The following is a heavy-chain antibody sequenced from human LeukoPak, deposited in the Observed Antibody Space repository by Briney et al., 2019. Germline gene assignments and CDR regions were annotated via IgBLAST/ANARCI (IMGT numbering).Heavy chain of an antibody. V-gene: IGHV3-48*03. CDR2: ISSSGSTI. CDR1: GFTFSSYE. Sequence: GGSLRLSCAASGFTFSSYEMHWVRQAPGKGLEWVSYISSSGSTIYYADSVKGRFTITRDNAKNSLFLQMDSLRAEDTAVYYCARVQYYDILTGYYNPWGQGTLVTVSS. J-gene: IGHJ5*02. CDR3: ARVQYYDILTGYYNP. D-gene: IGHD3-9*01.